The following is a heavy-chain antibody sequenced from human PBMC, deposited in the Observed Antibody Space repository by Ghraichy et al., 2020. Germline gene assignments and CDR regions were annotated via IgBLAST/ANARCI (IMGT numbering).Heavy chain of an antibody. CDR2: ISSSSSYI. CDR3: ARELGARLGELSLNTYYYYGMDV. J-gene: IGHJ6*02. D-gene: IGHD3-16*02. V-gene: IGHV3-21*01. CDR1: GFTFSSYS. Sequence: LSLTCAASGFTFSSYSMNWVRQAPGKGLEWVSSISSSSSYIYYADSVKGRFTISRDNAKNSLYLQMNSLRAEDTAVYYCARELGARLGELSLNTYYYYGMDVWGQGTTVTVSS.